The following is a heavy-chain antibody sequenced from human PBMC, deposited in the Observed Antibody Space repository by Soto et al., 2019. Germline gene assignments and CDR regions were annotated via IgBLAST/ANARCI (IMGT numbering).Heavy chain of an antibody. Sequence: PGGSLRLSCEASGFTFSNYGTHWVRQAPGEGLEWVAHISYDGSNEHYTDSVKGRFTISRDNSKNMVFLHMNSLRPEDRAVYHCANDTYFRDSSVYYVFDYWGPGTQVTVS. CDR2: ISYDGSNE. CDR1: GFTFSNYG. CDR3: ANDTYFRDSSVYYVFDY. J-gene: IGHJ4*02. V-gene: IGHV3-30*18. D-gene: IGHD3-22*01.